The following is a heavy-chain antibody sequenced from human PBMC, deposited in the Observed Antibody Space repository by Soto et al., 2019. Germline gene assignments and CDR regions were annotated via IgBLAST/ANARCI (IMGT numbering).Heavy chain of an antibody. Sequence: QVQLVESGGGVVQPGRSLRLSCAASGFTFSTNGVHWVRQAPGKGLEWVAVISYDGSKKYYGDSVKGRLTISRDNSKNTLYLQMNSLRAEDTAVYYCAKDRVESGLGEVDYWGQGTLVTVSS. CDR1: GFTFSTNG. CDR2: ISYDGSKK. D-gene: IGHD3-16*01. J-gene: IGHJ4*02. CDR3: AKDRVESGLGEVDY. V-gene: IGHV3-30*18.